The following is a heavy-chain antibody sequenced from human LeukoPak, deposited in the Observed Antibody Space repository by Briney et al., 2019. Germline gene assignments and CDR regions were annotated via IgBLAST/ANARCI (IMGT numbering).Heavy chain of an antibody. D-gene: IGHD2-21*02. CDR2: INHSGST. J-gene: IGHJ4*02. Sequence: SETLSLTCAVYGGSFSGYYWSWIRQPPGKGLEWIGEINHSGSTNYNPSLKSRVTTSVDTSKNQFSLKLTSVTAADTAVYYCARGDIVVVTAIPSHYFDYWGQGTLVTVSS. CDR1: GGSFSGYY. V-gene: IGHV4-34*01. CDR3: ARGDIVVVTAIPSHYFDY.